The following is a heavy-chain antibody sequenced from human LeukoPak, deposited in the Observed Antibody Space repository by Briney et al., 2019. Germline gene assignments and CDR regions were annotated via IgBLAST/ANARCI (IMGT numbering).Heavy chain of an antibody. CDR2: IWYDGSNK. CDR1: GFTFSSYG. CDR3: ATSLQSYFSTPYYFDY. Sequence: GGSLRLSCAASGFTFSSYGMHWVRQAPGKGLEWVAVIWYDGSNKYYADSVKGRFTISRDNSKNTLYLQMNSLRAEDTAVYYCATSLQSYFSTPYYFDYWGQGTLVTVSS. D-gene: IGHD1-26*01. J-gene: IGHJ4*02. V-gene: IGHV3-33*01.